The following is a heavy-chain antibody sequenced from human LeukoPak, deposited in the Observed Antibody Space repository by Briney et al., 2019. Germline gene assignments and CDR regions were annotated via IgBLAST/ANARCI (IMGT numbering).Heavy chain of an antibody. J-gene: IGHJ4*02. CDR3: AGDDNSSWWSY. CDR2: MYYSETT. Sequence: SETLSLTCTVSGVSITSYYWSWIRQPPGKGLEWIGNMYYSETTNYNPSLKSRVTISADTSKNQLSLKLKSVTAADTAVYYCAGDDNSSWWSYWGLGTLVTVSS. V-gene: IGHV4-59*01. CDR1: GVSITSYY. D-gene: IGHD6-13*01.